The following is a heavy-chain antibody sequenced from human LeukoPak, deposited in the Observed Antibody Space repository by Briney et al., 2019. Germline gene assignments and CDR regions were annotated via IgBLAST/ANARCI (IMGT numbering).Heavy chain of an antibody. Sequence: SETLSLTCTVPGGSISSTIYYWGWIRQPPGKGLEWIGSIYYSGSTYYNPSLKSRVTISVDTSKNQFSLKLNSVTAADTAVYYCARPAGSGIYSNFDYWGQGTLVTVSS. V-gene: IGHV4-39*01. D-gene: IGHD1-26*01. CDR3: ARPAGSGIYSNFDY. CDR2: IYYSGST. J-gene: IGHJ4*01. CDR1: GGSISSTIYY.